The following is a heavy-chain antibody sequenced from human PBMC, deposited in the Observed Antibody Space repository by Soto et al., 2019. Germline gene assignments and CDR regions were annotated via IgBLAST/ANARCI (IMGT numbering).Heavy chain of an antibody. D-gene: IGHD3-3*01. J-gene: IGHJ4*02. Sequence: QVQLVQSGAEVKRPGSSVKVSCKASGGTLTFSSLSWVRQAPGQGLEWMGGIIPDSASPNYAPTFQGRVTVAADESARPAHMELRSLTSDDTAVYYCASFSSGTWRGFTADWGQGTLVTVSS. CDR1: GGTLTFSS. V-gene: IGHV1-69*12. CDR3: ASFSSGTWRGFTAD. CDR2: IIPDSASP.